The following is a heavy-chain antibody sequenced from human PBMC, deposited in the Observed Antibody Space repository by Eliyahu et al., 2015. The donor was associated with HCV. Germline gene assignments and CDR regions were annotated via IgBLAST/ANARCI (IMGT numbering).Heavy chain of an antibody. CDR3: ARDKDGDEEFDY. Sequence: EVQLVESGGGLVQPGGSLRLSCVTSGFIFTSYGMTWVRQAPGKGLEWVSHIDRTAATISYAESVRGRFTISRDNAKNSLNLQMDSLRDEDTAVYYCARDKDGDEEFDYWGQGTLVTVSS. J-gene: IGHJ4*02. CDR1: GFIFTSYG. CDR2: IDRTAATI. V-gene: IGHV3-48*02. D-gene: IGHD2-21*02.